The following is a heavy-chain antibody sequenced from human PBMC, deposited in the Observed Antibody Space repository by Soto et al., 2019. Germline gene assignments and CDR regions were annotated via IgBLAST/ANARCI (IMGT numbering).Heavy chain of an antibody. D-gene: IGHD6-13*01. CDR2: ISASGTSM. Sequence: EVQLLDSGGGLVQPGGSLRLSCAASGFTLTSFGMSWVRQAPGKGLEWVSSISASGTSMYYAKSVEGRFTISRDTSKNTMYLQMNSLRAEDTAMYYCAKRGDTTSWYWFDPWGQGTLVTVSS. CDR3: AKRGDTTSWYWFDP. CDR1: GFTLTSFG. J-gene: IGHJ5*02. V-gene: IGHV3-23*01.